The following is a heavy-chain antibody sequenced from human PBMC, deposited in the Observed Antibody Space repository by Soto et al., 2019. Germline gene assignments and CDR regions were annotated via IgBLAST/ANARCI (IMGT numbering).Heavy chain of an antibody. CDR2: IKQDGSEK. Sequence: GGFLRLSCAASGFTFSSYWMSWVRQAPGKGLEWVANIKQDGSEKYYVDSVKGRFTISRDNAKNSLYLQMNSLRAEDTAVYYCARVGIDFWSGYPETYYFDYWGQGTLVTVSS. V-gene: IGHV3-7*01. J-gene: IGHJ4*02. CDR1: GFTFSSYW. CDR3: ARVGIDFWSGYPETYYFDY. D-gene: IGHD3-3*01.